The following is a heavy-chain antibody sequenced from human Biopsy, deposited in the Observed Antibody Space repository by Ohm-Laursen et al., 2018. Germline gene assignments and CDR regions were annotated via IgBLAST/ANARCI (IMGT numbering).Heavy chain of an antibody. CDR1: GFTFCHYA. V-gene: IGHV3-33*04. D-gene: IGHD6-19*01. J-gene: IGHJ2*01. Sequence: SLRLSCAASGFTFCHYAMHWVRLAPGTGLERISLIWYDGTNEDYADSVKGRFTISRGNSKNTLYLQINTLTLEDTAFYYCARGLSSGWYGYFDVWGRGTLVTVSS. CDR3: ARGLSSGWYGYFDV. CDR2: IWYDGTNE.